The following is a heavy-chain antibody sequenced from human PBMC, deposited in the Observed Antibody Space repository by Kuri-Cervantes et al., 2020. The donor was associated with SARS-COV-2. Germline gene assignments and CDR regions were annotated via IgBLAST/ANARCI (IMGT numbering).Heavy chain of an antibody. V-gene: IGHV1-69*02. Sequence: SVKVSCKASGGTFSSYTISWVRQAPGQGLEWMGRIIPILGIANYAQKFQGRVTITADKSTSTAYMELSSLRSEDTAVYYCAGLGYCSGGSCYYYYYGMDVWGQGTTVTVSS. J-gene: IGHJ6*02. CDR2: IIPILGIA. CDR3: AGLGYCSGGSCYYYYYGMDV. D-gene: IGHD2-15*01. CDR1: GGTFSSYT.